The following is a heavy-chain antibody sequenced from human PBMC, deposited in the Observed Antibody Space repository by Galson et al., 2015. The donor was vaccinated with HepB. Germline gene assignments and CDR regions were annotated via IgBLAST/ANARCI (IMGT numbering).Heavy chain of an antibody. J-gene: IGHJ5*02. CDR1: GFTVSSNY. V-gene: IGHV3-66*01. D-gene: IGHD3-9*01. Sequence: SLRLSCAASGFTVSSNYMSWVRQAPGKGLEWVSVIYSGGSTYYADSVKGRFTISRDNSKNTLYLQMNSLRAEDTAVYYCARAEYDILTGYQRWFDPWGQGTLVTVSS. CDR3: ARAEYDILTGYQRWFDP. CDR2: IYSGGST.